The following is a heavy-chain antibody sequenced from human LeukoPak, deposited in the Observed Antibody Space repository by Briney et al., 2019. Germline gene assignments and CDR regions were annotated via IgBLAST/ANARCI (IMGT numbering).Heavy chain of an antibody. J-gene: IGHJ4*02. CDR3: AKGFDFWRGLYYFDH. Sequence: GRSLRLSCAASGITFTDHGLSWVRQAPGKGLEWVSSISVSGGATLYADSVKGRFVISRDNSRSRVYLEMNRLRAEDTAVYYCAKGFDFWRGLYYFDHWGQGTLVTVSS. D-gene: IGHD3-3*01. CDR1: GITFTDHG. CDR2: ISVSGGAT. V-gene: IGHV3-23*01.